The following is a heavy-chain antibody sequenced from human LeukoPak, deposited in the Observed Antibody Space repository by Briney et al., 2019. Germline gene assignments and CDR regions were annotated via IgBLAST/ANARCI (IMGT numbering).Heavy chain of an antibody. J-gene: IGHJ5*02. CDR2: IKQDGSEK. Sequence: GGSLRLSCAASGFTFSSYWMSWVRQAPGKGLEWVANIKQDGSEKYYVDSVKGRFTISRDNAKNSLYLQMNSLRAEDTAVYYCARVSARRTYDFWSGYPNWFDPWGQGTLDTVSS. CDR3: ARVSARRTYDFWSGYPNWFDP. CDR1: GFTFSSYW. V-gene: IGHV3-7*01. D-gene: IGHD3-3*01.